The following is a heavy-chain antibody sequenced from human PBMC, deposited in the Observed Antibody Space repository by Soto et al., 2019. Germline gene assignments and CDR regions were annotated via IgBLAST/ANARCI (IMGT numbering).Heavy chain of an antibody. D-gene: IGHD1-1*01. J-gene: IGHJ4*02. CDR3: ARASGWNASSAPFDY. CDR1: GLYFSCYY. CDR2: INHFGST. V-gene: IGHV4-34*01. Sequence: SDTQSLTCACYGLYFSCYYSNWIRQHPGRGLEWIGEINHFGSTNYNPSLKSRVTISVDTSKNQFSLKVRSVTAADTAVYYCARASGWNASSAPFDYWGQGTQVSVSA.